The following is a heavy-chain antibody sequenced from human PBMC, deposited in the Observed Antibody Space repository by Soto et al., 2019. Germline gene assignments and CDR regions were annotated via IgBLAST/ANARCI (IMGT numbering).Heavy chain of an antibody. CDR1: GGTFNSDT. D-gene: IGHD3-16*01. CDR3: ARGPVRGMGGDS. CDR2: INSILGIS. Sequence: QVQLVQSGAEVKEPGSSVKVSCKASGGTFNSDTINWVRQAPGQGLEWMGRINSILGISNYAQKFQGRIAITADKSTNSGYMXLXSLRSEDTAVYYCARGPVRGMGGDSWGQGTLVTVSS. J-gene: IGHJ5*01. V-gene: IGHV1-69*02.